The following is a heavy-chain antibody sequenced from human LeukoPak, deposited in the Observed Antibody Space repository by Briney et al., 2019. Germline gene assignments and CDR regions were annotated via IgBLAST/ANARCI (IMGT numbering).Heavy chain of an antibody. V-gene: IGHV3-23*01. CDR3: TKGARWELPLDY. CDR2: ISGSGGRT. Sequence: GGSLRLSCAASGFTFSSYAMSWVRQAPGKGLEWVSAISGSGGRTYYADSVKGRFTISRDNSMDTLYLQMNSLRADDTAVYYCTKGARWELPLDYWGQGTLVTVSS. J-gene: IGHJ4*02. CDR1: GFTFSSYA. D-gene: IGHD1-26*01.